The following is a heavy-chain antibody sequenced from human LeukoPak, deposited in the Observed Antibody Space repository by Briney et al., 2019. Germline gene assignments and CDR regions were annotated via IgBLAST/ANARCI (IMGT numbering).Heavy chain of an antibody. CDR1: GFTFSSYA. CDR3: AKAQPHYDFWSGYYFVY. J-gene: IGHJ4*02. CDR2: ISGSGGST. Sequence: GGSLRLSCAASGFTFSSYAMSWVRQAPGKGLEWVSAISGSGGSTYYADSVKGRFTISRDNSKNTLYLQMNSLRAEDTAVYYCAKAQPHYDFWSGYYFVYWGQGALVTVSS. V-gene: IGHV3-23*01. D-gene: IGHD3-3*01.